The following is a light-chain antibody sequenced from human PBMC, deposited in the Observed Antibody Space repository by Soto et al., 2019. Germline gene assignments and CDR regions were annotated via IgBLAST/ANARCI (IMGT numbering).Light chain of an antibody. J-gene: IGKJ2*01. CDR2: DAS. Sequence: DIQMTQSPSTLSASVGDRVTITCRASQTISTWLAWYQQKPGKAPNLLIYDASTLESGVPSRFSGSGSGPDVTLTISSLQPDDVATYYCQQFSSYPYTFGQGTKLEIK. CDR3: QQFSSYPYT. V-gene: IGKV1-5*01. CDR1: QTISTW.